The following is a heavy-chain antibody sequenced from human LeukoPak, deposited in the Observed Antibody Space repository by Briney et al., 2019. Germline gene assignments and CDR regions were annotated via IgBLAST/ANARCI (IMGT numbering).Heavy chain of an antibody. CDR1: GGSISSSYHY. CDR3: ASVQCSGGSCYSDY. D-gene: IGHD2-15*01. Sequence: SETLSLTCTVSGGSISSSYHYWGWIRQPPGKGLEWIGSIYHSGSTYYNPSLKSRVTISVDTSNNQFSLKLRSVTAADTAVFYCASVQCSGGSCYSDYWGQGTLVTASS. CDR2: IYHSGST. J-gene: IGHJ4*02. V-gene: IGHV4-39*01.